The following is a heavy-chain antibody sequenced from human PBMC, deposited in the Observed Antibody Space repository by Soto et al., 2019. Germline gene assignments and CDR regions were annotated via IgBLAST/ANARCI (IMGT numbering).Heavy chain of an antibody. V-gene: IGHV3-15*01. D-gene: IGHD2-15*01. CDR3: TTDLYCSGGRCSLR. Sequence: VGSLRLSCVVSGFTFSNAWMTWVRQPPGAGLQWVGRIKSNTDGATTDYGAPVKGRFTISRDDSKNTVFLQMNSLRTEDTAVYYCTTDLYCSGGRCSLRWGQGTLVTVSS. CDR2: IKSNTDGATT. J-gene: IGHJ1*01. CDR1: GFTFSNAW.